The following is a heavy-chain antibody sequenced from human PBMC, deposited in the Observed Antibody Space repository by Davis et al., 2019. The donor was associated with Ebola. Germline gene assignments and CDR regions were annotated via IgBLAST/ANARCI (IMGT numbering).Heavy chain of an antibody. Sequence: GSLRPSCTAPGGPISSYYWSWIRQPPGKGLEWLGYIYYSGSTNYNPSLKSRVTISIDTSKNQFSLKLSSVTAADTAVYYCARGYYCSGGSCYSAPPAPFDYWGQGALVTVSS. CDR3: ARGYYCSGGSCYSAPPAPFDY. V-gene: IGHV4-59*01. D-gene: IGHD2-15*01. J-gene: IGHJ4*02. CDR2: IYYSGST. CDR1: GGPISSYY.